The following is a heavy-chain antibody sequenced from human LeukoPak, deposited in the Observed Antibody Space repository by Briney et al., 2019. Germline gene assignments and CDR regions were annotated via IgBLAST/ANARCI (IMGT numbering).Heavy chain of an antibody. Sequence: TGGSLRLSRAASGFTFSSYSTNWARQAPGKGLEWVSAISGSGGSTYYADSVKGRFTISRDNSKNTLYLQMNSLRAEDTAVYYCAKEGARTSGYFDYWGQGTLVTVSS. J-gene: IGHJ4*02. V-gene: IGHV3-23*01. CDR3: AKEGARTSGYFDY. D-gene: IGHD3-10*01. CDR2: ISGSGGST. CDR1: GFTFSSYS.